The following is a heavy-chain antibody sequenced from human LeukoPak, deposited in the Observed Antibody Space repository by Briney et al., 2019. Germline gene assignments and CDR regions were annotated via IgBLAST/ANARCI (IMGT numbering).Heavy chain of an antibody. CDR2: ISSSGSTI. J-gene: IGHJ4*02. Sequence: PGGSLRLSCAASGFTFSDYYMSWIRQAPGKGLEWVSYISSSGSTIYYADSVKGRFTITRDNAKNSLYLQMNSLRAEDTAVYYCARDNREGYSYGSVDYWGQGTLVTVSS. D-gene: IGHD5-18*01. V-gene: IGHV3-11*04. CDR3: ARDNREGYSYGSVDY. CDR1: GFTFSDYY.